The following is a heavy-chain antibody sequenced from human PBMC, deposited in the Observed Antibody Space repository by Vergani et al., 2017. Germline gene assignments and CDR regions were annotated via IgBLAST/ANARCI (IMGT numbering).Heavy chain of an antibody. J-gene: IGHJ6*02. CDR1: GGTFSSYA. Sequence: QVQLVQSGAEVKKPGSSVKVSCKASGGTFSSYAISWVRQAPGQGLEWMGRIIPILGIANYAQKFQGRVTITADKSTSTAYMELRSLRSDDTAVYYCARDSDYGSGSFYYYYYGMDVWGQGTTVTVSS. V-gene: IGHV1-69*04. CDR2: IIPILGIA. CDR3: ARDSDYGSGSFYYYYYGMDV. D-gene: IGHD3-10*01.